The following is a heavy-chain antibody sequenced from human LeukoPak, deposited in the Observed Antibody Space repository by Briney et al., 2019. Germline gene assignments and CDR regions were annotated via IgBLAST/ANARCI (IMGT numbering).Heavy chain of an antibody. D-gene: IGHD6-25*01. CDR1: GFTFSDYY. CDR2: ISSSSSYT. CDR3: ATAGRLHGPYDY. J-gene: IGHJ4*02. Sequence: GGSLRLSCAASGFTFSDYYMSWIRQAPGKGLEWVSYISSSSSYTNYADSVKGRFTISRDDAKNSLYLQMNSLRAEDTAVYYCATAGRLHGPYDYWGQGTLVTVSS. V-gene: IGHV3-11*03.